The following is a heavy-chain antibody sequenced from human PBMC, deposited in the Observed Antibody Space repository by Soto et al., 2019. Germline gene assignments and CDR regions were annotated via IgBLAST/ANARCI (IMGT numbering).Heavy chain of an antibody. CDR1: GGSISSGGYS. D-gene: IGHD4-4*01. CDR3: ARARGGTVVY. CDR2: IYHSGST. V-gene: IGHV4-30-2*01. J-gene: IGHJ4*02. Sequence: SETLSLTCAVSGGSISSGGYSWSWIRQPPGKGLEWIGYIYHSGSTYYNPSLKSRVTISVDRSKNQFSLKLSSVTAADTAVYYCARARGGTVVYWGQGTMATVSS.